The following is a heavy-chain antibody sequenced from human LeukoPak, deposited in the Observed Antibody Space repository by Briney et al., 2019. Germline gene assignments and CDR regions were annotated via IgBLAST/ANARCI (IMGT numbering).Heavy chain of an antibody. CDR1: GYTLTELS. CDR2: FDPEDGET. D-gene: IGHD7-27*01. Sequence: ASVKVSCKVSGYTLTELSMHWVRQAPGKGLEWMGGFDPEDGETIYAQKFQSRVTMTEDTSTDTAYMELSSLRSEDTAVYYCATSEGALPGENDAFDIWGQGTMVTVSS. V-gene: IGHV1-24*01. CDR3: ATSEGALPGENDAFDI. J-gene: IGHJ3*02.